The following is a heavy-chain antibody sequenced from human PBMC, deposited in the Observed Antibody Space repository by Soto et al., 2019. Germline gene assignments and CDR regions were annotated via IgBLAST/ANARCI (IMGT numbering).Heavy chain of an antibody. V-gene: IGHV4-59*01. CDR2: IYYSGST. Sequence: PSETLSLTCTVSGGSISSYYWSWIRQPPGKGLEWIGYIYYSGSTNYNPSLKSRVTISVDTSKNQFSLKLSSVTAADTAVYYCARGVTITGTAYYYYYYTDVWAKGPRSPSP. CDR1: GGSISSYY. J-gene: IGHJ6*03. D-gene: IGHD1-7*01. CDR3: ARGVTITGTAYYYYYYTDV.